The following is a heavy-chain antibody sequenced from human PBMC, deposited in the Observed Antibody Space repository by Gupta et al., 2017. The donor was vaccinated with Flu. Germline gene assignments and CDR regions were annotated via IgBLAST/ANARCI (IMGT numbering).Heavy chain of an antibody. Sequence: EVQLVESGGGLVKPGGSLRLSCAASGFTFSSYSMNWVRQAPGKGLEWVSSISSSSSYIYYADSVKGRFTISRDNAKNSLYLQMNSLRAEDTAVYYCARDLLDIVVVPAAIDYFDYWGQGTLVTVSS. V-gene: IGHV3-21*01. J-gene: IGHJ4*02. D-gene: IGHD2-2*03. CDR2: ISSSSSYI. CDR3: ARDLLDIVVVPAAIDYFDY. CDR1: GFTFSSYS.